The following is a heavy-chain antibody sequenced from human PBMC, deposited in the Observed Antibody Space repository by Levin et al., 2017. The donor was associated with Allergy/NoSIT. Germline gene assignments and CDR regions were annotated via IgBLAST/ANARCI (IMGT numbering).Heavy chain of an antibody. D-gene: IGHD3-9*01. V-gene: IGHV3-30*18. CDR1: GFTFSSYG. J-gene: IGHJ4*02. CDR3: AKGLILTGHLIDY. CDR2: ISYDGSNK. Sequence: LSLTCAASGFTFSSYGMHWVRQAPGKGLEWVAVISYDGSNKYYADSVKGRFTISRDNSKNTLYLQMNSLRAEDTAVYYCAKGLILTGHLIDYWGQGTLVTVSS.